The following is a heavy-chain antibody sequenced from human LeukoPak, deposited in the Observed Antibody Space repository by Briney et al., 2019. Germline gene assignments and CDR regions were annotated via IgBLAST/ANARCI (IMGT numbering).Heavy chain of an antibody. CDR1: GFTFGNAW. CDR2: IKSKTDGGTT. J-gene: IGHJ6*03. Sequence: GGSLRLSCAASGFTFGNAWMSWVRQAPGKGLEWVGRIKSKTDGGTTDYAAPVKGRFTISRDDSKNTLYLQMNSLKTEDTAVYYCTTPIVVPAAREDYYYYYYMDVWGKGTTVTVSS. V-gene: IGHV3-15*01. CDR3: TTPIVVPAAREDYYYYYYMDV. D-gene: IGHD2-2*01.